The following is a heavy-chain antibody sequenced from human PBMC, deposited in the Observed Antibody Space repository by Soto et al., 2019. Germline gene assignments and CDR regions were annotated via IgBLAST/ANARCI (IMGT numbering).Heavy chain of an antibody. J-gene: IGHJ4*02. CDR3: ARGPPIVVVVAATLPPDY. Sequence: ASVKVSCKASGYTFTSYYMHWVRQAPGQGLEWMGIINPSGGSTSYAQKFQGRVTMTGDTSTSTVYMELSSLRSEDTAVYYCARGPPIVVVVAATLPPDYWGQGTLVTVS. V-gene: IGHV1-46*01. D-gene: IGHD2-15*01. CDR1: GYTFTSYY. CDR2: INPSGGST.